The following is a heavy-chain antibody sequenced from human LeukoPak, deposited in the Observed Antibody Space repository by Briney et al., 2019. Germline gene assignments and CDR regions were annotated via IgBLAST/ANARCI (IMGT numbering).Heavy chain of an antibody. V-gene: IGHV4-39*07. CDR1: GGSISSSSYY. Sequence: SETLSLTCTVSGGSISSSSYYWGWIRQPPGKGLEWIGSIYYSGSTNYNPSLKSRVTISVDTSKNQFSLKLSSVTAADTAVYYCARTTEGGYTYGYFYYYYMDVWGKGTTVTISS. CDR3: ARTTEGGYTYGYFYYYYMDV. D-gene: IGHD5-18*01. J-gene: IGHJ6*03. CDR2: IYYSGST.